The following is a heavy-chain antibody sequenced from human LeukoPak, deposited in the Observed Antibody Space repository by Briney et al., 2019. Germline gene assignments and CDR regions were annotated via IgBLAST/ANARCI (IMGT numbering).Heavy chain of an antibody. Sequence: SETLSLTCAVYGGSFSGYYWSWIRQPPGKGLEWIGEINHSGSTNYNPSLKSRVTISVDTSKNQFSLELSSVTAADTAVYYCARAGYSGSYPSDYWGQGTLVTVSS. J-gene: IGHJ4*02. V-gene: IGHV4-34*01. CDR2: INHSGST. CDR1: GGSFSGYY. CDR3: ARAGYSGSYPSDY. D-gene: IGHD1-26*01.